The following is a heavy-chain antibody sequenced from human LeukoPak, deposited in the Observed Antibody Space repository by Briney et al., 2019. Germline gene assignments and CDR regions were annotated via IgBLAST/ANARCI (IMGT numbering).Heavy chain of an antibody. CDR3: ASNPFYSSGWQIDY. J-gene: IGHJ4*02. V-gene: IGHV4-30-4*01. CDR1: GGSISSGDYY. D-gene: IGHD6-19*01. Sequence: SQTLSLTCTVPGGSISSGDYYWSWIRQPPGKGLVWIGYIYYSGSTYYNPSLKSRVTISVDTSKNQFSLKLSSVTAADTAVYYCASNPFYSSGWQIDYWGQGTLVTVSS. CDR2: IYYSGST.